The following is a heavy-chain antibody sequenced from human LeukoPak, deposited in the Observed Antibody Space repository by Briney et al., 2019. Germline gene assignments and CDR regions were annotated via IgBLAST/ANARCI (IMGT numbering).Heavy chain of an antibody. V-gene: IGHV4-59*01. CDR1: GGSISSYY. Sequence: SETLSLTCTVSGGSISSYYWSWIRQPPGKGLEWIGYIYYSGSTNYNPSLKSRVTISVDTSKNQFSLKLSSVTAADTAVYYCAFDSSGSPYYGMDVWGQGTTVTVSS. D-gene: IGHD6-19*01. CDR2: IYYSGST. CDR3: AFDSSGSPYYGMDV. J-gene: IGHJ6*02.